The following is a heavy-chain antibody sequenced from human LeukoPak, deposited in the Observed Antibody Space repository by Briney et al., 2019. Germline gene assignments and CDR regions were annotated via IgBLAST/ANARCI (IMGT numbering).Heavy chain of an antibody. Sequence: AGGCLRLSCAASGFTVSTNYMSWVRQAPGKGLGWVSLIYSGGGTYYADTVKGTFTVSRDNSRNTLSLKMNSLRVDDTAVYYCARGFRSVTTWGYFDYWGQGALVTVSS. CDR2: IYSGGGT. CDR1: GFTVSTNY. CDR3: ARGFRSVTTWGYFDY. D-gene: IGHD4-17*01. V-gene: IGHV3-66*01. J-gene: IGHJ4*02.